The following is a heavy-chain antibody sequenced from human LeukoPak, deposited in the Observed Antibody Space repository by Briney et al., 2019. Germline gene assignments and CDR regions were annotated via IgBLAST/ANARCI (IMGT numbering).Heavy chain of an antibody. J-gene: IGHJ4*02. CDR1: GYTFTGYY. CDR2: INPNSGGT. Sequence: ASVKVSCKASGYTFTGYYMHWVRQAPGQGLEWMGWINPNSGGTNYAQTFQGRVTMTRDTSISTAYMELSRLRSDDTAVYYCARLYLEGYYDQWGQGTLVTVSS. CDR3: ARLYLEGYYDQ. D-gene: IGHD2-15*01. V-gene: IGHV1-2*02.